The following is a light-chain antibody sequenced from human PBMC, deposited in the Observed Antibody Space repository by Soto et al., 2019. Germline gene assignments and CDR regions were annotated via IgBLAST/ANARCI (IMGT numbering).Light chain of an antibody. CDR3: QQSHNTPLT. J-gene: IGKJ1*01. V-gene: IGKV1-39*01. CDR2: SAS. Sequence: DIQMTQSPSSLSASVGDRVTITCRASQRGGSYLNWYQQKPGKAPTLLIYSASELPSGVSSLFSGSGSGTDFTLTIRNLQPEYFAFYYCQQSHNTPLTFGQGPKVEI. CDR1: QRGGSY.